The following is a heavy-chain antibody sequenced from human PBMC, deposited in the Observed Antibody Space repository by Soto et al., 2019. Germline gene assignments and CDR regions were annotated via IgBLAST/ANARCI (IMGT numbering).Heavy chain of an antibody. CDR1: GFTFSSYG. CDR3: ARGLYGDYIADY. D-gene: IGHD4-17*01. Sequence: GGSLRLSCAASGFTFSSYGMHWVRQAPGKGLEWVAVIWYDGSNKYYADSVKGRFTISRDNSKNTLYLQMNSLRAEDTAVYYCARGLYGDYIADYWGQGTLVTVSS. CDR2: IWYDGSNK. V-gene: IGHV3-33*01. J-gene: IGHJ4*02.